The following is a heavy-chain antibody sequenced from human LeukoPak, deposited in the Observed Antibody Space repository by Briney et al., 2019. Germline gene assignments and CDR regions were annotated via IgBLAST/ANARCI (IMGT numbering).Heavy chain of an antibody. Sequence: SETLSLTCTVSGGSISSGGYYWSWIRQHPGKGLEWIGYIYYSGSTYYNPSLKSRVTISVDTSKNQFSLKLSSVTAADTAVYYCARLPGYSGYDSYYYYGMDVWGQGTTVTVSS. D-gene: IGHD5-12*01. CDR1: GGSISSGGYY. J-gene: IGHJ6*02. CDR2: IYYSGST. V-gene: IGHV4-31*03. CDR3: ARLPGYSGYDSYYYYGMDV.